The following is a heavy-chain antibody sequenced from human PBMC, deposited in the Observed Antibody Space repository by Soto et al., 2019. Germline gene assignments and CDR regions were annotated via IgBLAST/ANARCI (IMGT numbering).Heavy chain of an antibody. CDR1: GGSISSYY. J-gene: IGHJ3*02. D-gene: IGHD2-15*01. Sequence: QVQLQESGPGLVKPSETLSLTCTVSGGSISSYYWSWIRQPAGKGLEWIGRIYTSGSTNYNPSLKSRVTMSVDTSKNPFSLKLSSVTAADTAVYYCARDYTVYCSGGSCRDAFDIWGQGTMVTVSS. V-gene: IGHV4-4*07. CDR3: ARDYTVYCSGGSCRDAFDI. CDR2: IYTSGST.